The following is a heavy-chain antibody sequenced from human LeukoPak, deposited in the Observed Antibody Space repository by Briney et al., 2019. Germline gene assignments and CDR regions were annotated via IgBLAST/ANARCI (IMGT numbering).Heavy chain of an antibody. V-gene: IGHV4-59*01. D-gene: IGHD6-6*01. CDR1: VASITTYY. CDR2: IYHSGST. CDR3: AREYSTSSEGDYFDY. J-gene: IGHJ4*02. Sequence: PSETLSLTCTVSVASITTYYWTWIRQPPGKGLEWSGYIYHSGSTNYNPSLKSRVTISLDTSRNQFSLRLSSVTAADTAVYFCAREYSTSSEGDYFDYWGQGSLVTVSS.